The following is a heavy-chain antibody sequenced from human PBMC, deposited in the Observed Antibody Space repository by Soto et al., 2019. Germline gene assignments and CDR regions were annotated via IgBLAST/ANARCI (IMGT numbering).Heavy chain of an antibody. Sequence: ASVKVSCKASGYTFTSYYINWVRQATGQGLEWMGWMNPNSGNTGYAQKFQGRVTMTRNTSISTAYMELSSLRSEDTAVYYCARAEYSEWFCPWWGQGTLVTVSS. J-gene: IGHJ4*02. CDR2: MNPNSGNT. CDR3: ARAEYSEWFCPW. D-gene: IGHD3-3*01. V-gene: IGHV1-8*01. CDR1: GYTFTSYY.